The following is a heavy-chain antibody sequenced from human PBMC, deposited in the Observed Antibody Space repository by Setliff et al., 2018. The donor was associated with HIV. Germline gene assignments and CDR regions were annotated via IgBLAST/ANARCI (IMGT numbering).Heavy chain of an antibody. CDR1: GGPISEYY. Sequence: SETLSLTCTVSGGPISEYYWSWIRQPPGKGLEWMGYIYARGITNYNPSLNSRVTISRDTSKNEISLKLTSVTAAGTAIYYCSRPYSGAYAFDMWGQGTMVTV. CDR3: SRPYSGAYAFDM. D-gene: IGHD5-18*01. CDR2: IYARGIT. J-gene: IGHJ3*02. V-gene: IGHV4-59*01.